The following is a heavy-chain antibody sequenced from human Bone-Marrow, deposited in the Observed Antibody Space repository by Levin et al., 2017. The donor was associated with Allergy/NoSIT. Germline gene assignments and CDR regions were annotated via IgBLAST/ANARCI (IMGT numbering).Heavy chain of an antibody. CDR2: FDPEDGDT. D-gene: IGHD3-22*01. CDR1: GYTLSELS. CDR3: ATAQYYYDSRGYHYYFDY. J-gene: IGHJ4*02. V-gene: IGHV1-24*01. Sequence: ASVKVSCKVSGYTLSELSMHWLRQAPGKGLEYMGRFDPEDGDTNFAQKFQGRVTLTEDTSTDTAHMDLTNLSSEDTAVYYCATAQYYYDSRGYHYYFDYWGPGTLVTVSS.